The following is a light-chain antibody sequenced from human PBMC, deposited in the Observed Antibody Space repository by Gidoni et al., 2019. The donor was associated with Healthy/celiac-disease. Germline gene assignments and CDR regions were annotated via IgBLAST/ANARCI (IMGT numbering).Light chain of an antibody. CDR1: QSVSSN. Sequence: EIVMMQSPATLSVSPGERATLSCRASQSVSSNLAGYQQKPGQAPRLLLYGASTRAPGSPARFSGSGSGTEFTLTISSLQSEDFAVYYCQQYNNWPPLTFGGGTKVEIK. J-gene: IGKJ4*01. CDR2: GAS. V-gene: IGKV3-15*01. CDR3: QQYNNWPPLT.